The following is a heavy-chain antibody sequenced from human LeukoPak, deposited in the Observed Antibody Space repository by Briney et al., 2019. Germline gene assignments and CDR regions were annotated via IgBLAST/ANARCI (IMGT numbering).Heavy chain of an antibody. V-gene: IGHV1-8*03. J-gene: IGHJ6*03. CDR3: ARATNSEYSSSDRYYYYYYMDV. CDR1: GYTFTSYD. CDR2: MTPNSGDT. Sequence: GASVKVSCKASGYTFTSYDINWVRQATGQGLEWMGWMTPNSGDTGYAQKFQGRVTITRNTSVSTAYMELSSLRSDDTAMYYCARATNSEYSSSDRYYYYYYMDVWGKGTTVTVSS. D-gene: IGHD6-6*01.